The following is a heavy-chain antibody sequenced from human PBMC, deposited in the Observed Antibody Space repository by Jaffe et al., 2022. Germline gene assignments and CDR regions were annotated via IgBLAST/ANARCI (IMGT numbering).Heavy chain of an antibody. D-gene: IGHD4-17*01. CDR3: ARARRDYGDYDFDY. Sequence: QVTLRESGPALVKPTQTLTLTCTFSGFSLSTSGMCVSWIRQPPGKALEWLALIDWDDDKYYSTSLKTRLTISKDTSKNQVVLTMTNMDPVDTATYYCARARRDYGDYDFDYWGQGTLVTVSS. J-gene: IGHJ4*02. V-gene: IGHV2-70*01. CDR1: GFSLSTSGMC. CDR2: IDWDDDK.